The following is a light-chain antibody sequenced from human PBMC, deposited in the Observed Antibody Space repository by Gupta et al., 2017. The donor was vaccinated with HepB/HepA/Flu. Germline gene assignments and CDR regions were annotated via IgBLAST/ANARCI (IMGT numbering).Light chain of an antibody. CDR3: QTWDSSTVE. J-gene: IGLJ2*01. CDR2: QDT. CDR1: KLGDKY. Sequence: SYELTQPPSVSVSPGQTASITCSGDKLGDKYACWYQQKPGQSPVLVIYQDTKRPSGIPERFSSSNSGNTATLSIRGTQPMDEADYYCQTWDSSTVEFGGGTKLTVL. V-gene: IGLV3-1*01.